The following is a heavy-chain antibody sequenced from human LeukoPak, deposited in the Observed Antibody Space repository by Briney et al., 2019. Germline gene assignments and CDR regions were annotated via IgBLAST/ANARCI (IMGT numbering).Heavy chain of an antibody. CDR2: FDPEDGET. Sequence: ASVKVSCKVSGYTLAELSMHWVRQAPGKGLEWMGGFDPEDGETIYAQKFQGRVTMTEDTSTDTAYMELSSLRSEDTAVYYCATTSGLGTHVRWFDPWGQGTLVTVSS. CDR3: ATTSGLGTHVRWFDP. J-gene: IGHJ5*02. D-gene: IGHD1-7*01. V-gene: IGHV1-24*01. CDR1: GYTLAELS.